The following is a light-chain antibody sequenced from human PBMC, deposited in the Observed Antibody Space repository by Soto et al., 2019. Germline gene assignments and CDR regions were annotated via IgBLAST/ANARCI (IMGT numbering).Light chain of an antibody. J-gene: IGKJ2*01. CDR2: AAS. Sequence: QITHSPSTVSASVLHRVTSTCRASQPISSWLAWFRQRPGKAPELLIYAASTLHNGVPSRFSGSGSGTDFALTISGLQPEDFATYYCQQASSFPHTFGQGTKVDI. CDR1: QPISSW. CDR3: QQASSFPHT. V-gene: IGKV1-12*01.